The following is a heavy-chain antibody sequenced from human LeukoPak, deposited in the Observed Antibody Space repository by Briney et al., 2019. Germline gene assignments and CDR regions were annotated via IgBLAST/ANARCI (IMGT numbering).Heavy chain of an antibody. D-gene: IGHD1-26*01. CDR1: GFTFKTYA. J-gene: IGHJ4*02. CDR3: AKRVGGTPDN. CDR2: IGGDGVSR. Sequence: GGSLRLSCAASGFTFKTYAMMWVRQAPGKGLEWVSGIGGDGVSRDYSDSVKGRFTISRDNSKNTLYLQMNSLRVEDTALYFCAKRVGGTPDNWSLGTLVTVSS. V-gene: IGHV3-23*01.